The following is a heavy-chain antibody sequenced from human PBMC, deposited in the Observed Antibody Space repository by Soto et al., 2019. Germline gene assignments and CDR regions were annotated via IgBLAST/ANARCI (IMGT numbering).Heavy chain of an antibody. D-gene: IGHD3-22*01. Sequence: GGSLRLSCAASGFTFSSYSMNWVRQAPGKGLEWVSSISSSSGYIYYADPVKGRFTISRDNANNSLYLQMNSLRLEAPAVYYCASFAVVSSGYYYRVWAFDFWGKGPMVTVPP. J-gene: IGHJ3*01. CDR1: GFTFSSYS. CDR3: ASFAVVSSGYYYRVWAFDF. V-gene: IGHV3-21*01. CDR2: ISSSSGYI.